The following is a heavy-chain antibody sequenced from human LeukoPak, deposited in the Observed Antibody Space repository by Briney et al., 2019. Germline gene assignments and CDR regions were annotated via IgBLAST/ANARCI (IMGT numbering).Heavy chain of an antibody. D-gene: IGHD6-19*01. CDR1: GRSISNYY. Sequence: AETLSLTCSVSGRSISNYYWSWIRQPPGKGLEWIGHIYYSGSTNYNPSLESRVTISGDTSKNQFSLKQTSVTGADKAVDYCARAPGGDGWYWGTDFGSWGEATVVCVSS. CDR2: IYYSGST. J-gene: IGHJ4*02. CDR3: ARAPGGDGWYWGTDFGS. V-gene: IGHV4-59*01.